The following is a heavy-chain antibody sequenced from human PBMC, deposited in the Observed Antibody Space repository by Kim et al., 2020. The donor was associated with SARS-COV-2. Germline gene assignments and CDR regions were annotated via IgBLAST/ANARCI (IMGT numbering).Heavy chain of an antibody. V-gene: IGHV1-69*13. CDR3: ARVREGGSGSPLGWFDP. Sequence: SVKVSCKASGGTFSSYAISWVRQAPGQGLEWMGGIIPIFGTANYAQKFQGRVTITADESTSTAYMELSSLRSEDTAVYYCARVREGGSGSPLGWFDPWGQGTLVTVSS. D-gene: IGHD3-10*01. J-gene: IGHJ5*02. CDR2: IIPIFGTA. CDR1: GGTFSSYA.